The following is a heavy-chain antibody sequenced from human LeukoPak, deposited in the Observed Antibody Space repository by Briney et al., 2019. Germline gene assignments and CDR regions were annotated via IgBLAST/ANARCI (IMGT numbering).Heavy chain of an antibody. J-gene: IGHJ4*02. CDR2: IIGSGDST. CDR3: ATGRGGTVTSGFNY. Sequence: GGSLRLSCAASGFIFNNYAMNWVRQAPGKGLEWVSGIIGSGDSTYYADSVKGRFTISRDNSKNTLFLQTNSLRAEDMAVYYCATGRGGTVTSGFNYWGQGALVTVSS. D-gene: IGHD4-17*01. CDR1: GFIFNNYA. V-gene: IGHV3-23*01.